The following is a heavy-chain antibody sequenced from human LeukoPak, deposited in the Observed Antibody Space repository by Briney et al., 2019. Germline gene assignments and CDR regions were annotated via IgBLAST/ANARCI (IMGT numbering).Heavy chain of an antibody. CDR1: GGSISSHY. V-gene: IGHV4-59*11. CDR3: ARDGPRQPAGYYYYYMDV. Sequence: SETLSLTCTVSGGSISSHYWSWIRQPPGKGLEWIGYIYYSGSTNYNPSLKSRVTISVDTSKNQFSLKLSSVTAADTAVYYCARDGPRQPAGYYYYYMDVWGKGTTVTVSS. D-gene: IGHD5-18*01. J-gene: IGHJ6*03. CDR2: IYYSGST.